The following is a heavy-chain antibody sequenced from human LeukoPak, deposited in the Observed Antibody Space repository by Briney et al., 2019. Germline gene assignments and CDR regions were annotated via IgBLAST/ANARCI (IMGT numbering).Heavy chain of an antibody. V-gene: IGHV4-61*02. D-gene: IGHD6-19*01. CDR2: IYSSGST. CDR1: GGSISSGNYF. CDR3: AREIAGAGTYWFAP. Sequence: PSETLSLTCTVSGGSISSGNYFWNWIRQPAGKKLEWIGRIYSSGSTNYNPSLQSRVTISADTSKNQVSLRLTSVTAADTAVYYCAREIAGAGTYWFAPGGQGPLVTVSS. J-gene: IGHJ5*02.